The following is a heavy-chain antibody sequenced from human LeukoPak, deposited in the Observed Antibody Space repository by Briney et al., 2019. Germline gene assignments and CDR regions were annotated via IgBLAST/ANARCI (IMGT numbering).Heavy chain of an antibody. D-gene: IGHD2-15*01. CDR3: ARGVSAGSYNHRTLGGMDV. J-gene: IGHJ6*02. V-gene: IGHV4-39*07. Sequence: PSETLSLTCTVSGGSISSSSYYWGWIRQPPGKGLEWIGSIYYSGSTYYNPSLKSRVTISVDTSKNQFSLKLSSVTAADTAVYYCARGVSAGSYNHRTLGGMDVWGQGTTVTVSS. CDR1: GGSISSSSYY. CDR2: IYYSGST.